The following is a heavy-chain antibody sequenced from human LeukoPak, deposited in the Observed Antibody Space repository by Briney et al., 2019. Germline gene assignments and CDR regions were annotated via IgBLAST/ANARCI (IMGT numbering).Heavy chain of an antibody. CDR3: ARGNNSSSFTFDY. V-gene: IGHV3-43*02. J-gene: IGHJ4*02. D-gene: IGHD2/OR15-2a*01. CDR2: ISGDGSAT. Sequence: GGSLRLSCAASGFTFRDFSMHWVRQAPGKGLEWVSLISGDGSATHHGDSVKGRFTISRDNSKDSVYLQMSGLTVEDTAFYYGARGNNSSSFTFDYWGQGALVTVSS. CDR1: GFTFRDFS.